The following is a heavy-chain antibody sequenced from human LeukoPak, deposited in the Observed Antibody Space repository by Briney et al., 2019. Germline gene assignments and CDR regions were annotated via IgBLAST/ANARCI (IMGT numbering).Heavy chain of an antibody. Sequence: GGSLRLSCAASGFTFSSYAMHWVRQAPGKGLEWVAFIRYDGSNKYYADSVKGRFTISRDNSKNTLYLQMNSLRAEDTAVYYCAKARGSATVSANDYWGQGTLVTVSS. CDR3: AKARGSATVSANDY. CDR2: IRYDGSNK. J-gene: IGHJ4*02. CDR1: GFTFSSYA. V-gene: IGHV3-30*02. D-gene: IGHD1-14*01.